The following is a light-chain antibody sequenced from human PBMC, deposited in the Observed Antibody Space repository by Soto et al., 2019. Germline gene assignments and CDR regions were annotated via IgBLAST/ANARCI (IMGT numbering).Light chain of an antibody. J-gene: IGKJ1*01. CDR2: DES. Sequence: DIQMTQSPSSLSPSVGDRVTIPCQPSQDIKNYLNWYQQKSGKAPKLLIYDESDLETGVPSRFSGSGSGTDFTLTISRLEPEDFAVYYCQQYGSLPTFGQGTKVDIK. CDR1: QDIKNY. V-gene: IGKV1-33*01. CDR3: QQYGSLPT.